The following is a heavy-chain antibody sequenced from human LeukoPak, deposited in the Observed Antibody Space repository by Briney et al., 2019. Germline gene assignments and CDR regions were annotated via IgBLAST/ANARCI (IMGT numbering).Heavy chain of an antibody. CDR1: GFTFSDHY. J-gene: IGHJ4*02. CDR2: TRNKATSYTT. Sequence: HTGGSLRHSCAASGFTFSDHYMDWVRQAPGKGLEWVGRTRNKATSYTTTYAASVKGRFTISRDDSKNSIYLQMNSLKTKDTAVYYCARGGTHTSGYSYLLAWGQGTLVTVSS. D-gene: IGHD5-18*01. V-gene: IGHV3-72*01. CDR3: ARGGTHTSGYSYLLA.